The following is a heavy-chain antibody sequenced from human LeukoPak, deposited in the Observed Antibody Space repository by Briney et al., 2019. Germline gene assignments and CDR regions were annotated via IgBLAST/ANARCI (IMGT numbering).Heavy chain of an antibody. J-gene: IGHJ6*02. CDR2: ISYDGSNK. D-gene: IGHD2-2*01. V-gene: IGHV3-30-3*01. CDR3: ARDSSTSMHYGMDV. Sequence: GGSLRLSCAASGFTFSSYAMHWVRQAPGKGLEWVAVISYDGSNKYYADSVKGRFTISRDNSKNTLYLQMNSLRAEDTAVYYCARDSSTSMHYGMDVWDQGTTVTVSS. CDR1: GFTFSSYA.